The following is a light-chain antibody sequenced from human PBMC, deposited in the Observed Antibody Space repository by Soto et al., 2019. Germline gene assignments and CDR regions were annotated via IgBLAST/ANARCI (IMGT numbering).Light chain of an antibody. J-gene: IGKJ1*01. Sequence: EIVMTQSPATLSVSPGERATLSCRASQSVSSYLAWYQQKPGQAPRLLIYGASTRATGSPDRFSASGSATEFTLTISSLQSEDFAVYYCQQYNDWPRTFGQGTKVDIK. CDR2: GAS. CDR1: QSVSSY. CDR3: QQYNDWPRT. V-gene: IGKV3-15*01.